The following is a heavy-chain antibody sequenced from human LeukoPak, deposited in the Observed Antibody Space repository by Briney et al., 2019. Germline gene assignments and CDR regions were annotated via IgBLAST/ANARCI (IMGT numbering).Heavy chain of an antibody. CDR2: INHSGTT. Sequence: NPSETLSLTCAVYGGAFTGYYWTWIRQPPGKGLEWIGEINHSGTTNYNPSLKSRVTISIDTSKKQFSVQLSSVTAADAGTYFCARGRYYAFWGQGTPVTVSP. J-gene: IGHJ4*02. CDR3: ARGRYYAF. CDR1: GGAFTGYY. V-gene: IGHV4-34*01.